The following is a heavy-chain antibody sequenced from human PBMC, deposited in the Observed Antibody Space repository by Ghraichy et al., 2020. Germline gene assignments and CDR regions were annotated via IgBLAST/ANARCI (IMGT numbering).Heavy chain of an antibody. Sequence: LSLTCAASGFTVSSNYMSWVRQAPGKGLEWVSVIYSGGSTYYADSVKGRFTISRDNSKNTLYLQMNSLRAEDTAVYYCARDRSGSYYRWFDPWGQGTLVTVSS. J-gene: IGHJ5*02. D-gene: IGHD1-26*01. CDR1: GFTVSSNY. CDR3: ARDRSGSYYRWFDP. CDR2: IYSGGST. V-gene: IGHV3-53*01.